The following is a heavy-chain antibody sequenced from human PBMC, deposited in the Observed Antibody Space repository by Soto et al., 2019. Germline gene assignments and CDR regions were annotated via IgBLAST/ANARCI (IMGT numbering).Heavy chain of an antibody. Sequence: GGSLRLSCVASGFIFGDYYMNWIRQSPGKGLEWLSYISSSGSDAKSADSLKGRFSISRDSSKNTFYLQMNSLRAEDTAMYFCARSRYTGTYSGRFLDYWGQGSLVTVSS. CDR2: ISSSGSDA. D-gene: IGHD1-26*01. J-gene: IGHJ4*02. CDR1: GFIFGDYY. CDR3: ARSRYTGTYSGRFLDY. V-gene: IGHV3-11*03.